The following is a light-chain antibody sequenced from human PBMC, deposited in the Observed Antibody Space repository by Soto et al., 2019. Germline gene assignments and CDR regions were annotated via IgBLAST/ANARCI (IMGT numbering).Light chain of an antibody. CDR3: QHYGISAL. CDR2: GAS. Sequence: EIVLTQSPGTLSLSPGERATLSCRASQSVSSSYLAWYQQKPGQAPRLLIYGASSRATGIPDRFSVSGSGTDFTHTISRLEPEDFAVYYCQHYGISALFGPGTKVDIK. CDR1: QSVSSSY. J-gene: IGKJ3*01. V-gene: IGKV3-20*01.